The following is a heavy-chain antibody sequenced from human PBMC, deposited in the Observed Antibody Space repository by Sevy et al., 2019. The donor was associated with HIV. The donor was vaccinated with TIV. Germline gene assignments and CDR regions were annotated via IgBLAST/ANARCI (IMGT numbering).Heavy chain of an antibody. CDR2: LDPEDGET. CDR1: GYTLSQLS. V-gene: IGHV1-24*01. CDR3: ATTKDYYDSSGSPFDY. Sequence: ASVKVSCKVSGYTLSQLSMHWVRQAPGKGLEWMGSLDPEDGETRYAQMLQGRVTLTEDTSTDTAYMELRSLKSEDTAVYYCATTKDYYDSSGSPFDYWGQGTLVTVSS. D-gene: IGHD3-22*01. J-gene: IGHJ4*02.